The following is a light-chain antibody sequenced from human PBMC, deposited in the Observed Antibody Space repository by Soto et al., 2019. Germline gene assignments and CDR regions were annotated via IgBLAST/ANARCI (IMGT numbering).Light chain of an antibody. J-gene: IGLJ1*01. CDR1: SIDVGAYKY. CDR3: SSFTGPTTLDV. Sequence: QSVLTQPASVSGSPGQSVTISCTGTSIDVGAYKYVSWYQKHPGKAPKLMIYGVSNRPSGVSNRFSGSKSGNTAFLTISVLQPEDEADYYCSSFTGPTTLDVFGTGTKVTVL. CDR2: GVS. V-gene: IGLV2-14*03.